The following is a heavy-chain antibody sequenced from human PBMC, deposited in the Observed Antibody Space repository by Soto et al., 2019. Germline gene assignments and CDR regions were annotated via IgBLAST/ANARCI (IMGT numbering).Heavy chain of an antibody. V-gene: IGHV4-59*08. Sequence: QVELQQSGPGLVKPSGTLSLTCTVSSGPDSSHNWGWIRQPPGRGLEWIGYVYYTGDTSYNPSLKGRATISAATSTKIIALTLSSLTAADMAVYYCVRQGIDYLHGLVDVWGQGTTVSVSS. CDR1: SGPDSSHN. J-gene: IGHJ6*02. CDR3: VRQGIDYLHGLVDV. D-gene: IGHD1-26*01. CDR2: VYYTGDT.